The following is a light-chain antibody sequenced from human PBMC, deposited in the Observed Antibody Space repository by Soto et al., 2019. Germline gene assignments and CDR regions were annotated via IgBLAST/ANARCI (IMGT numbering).Light chain of an antibody. CDR2: WAS. V-gene: IGKV4-1*01. Sequence: DIVMTQSPDSLAASLGERATINCKCSQSVLYSSNNKNYLAWYQQKPGQPPKLLIYWASTRKSGVPDRFGGSGSGTDFTLTISSLKAEDVAVYYCQQFYSSPITFGQGTRLEIK. CDR3: QQFYSSPIT. CDR1: QSVLYSSNNKNY. J-gene: IGKJ5*01.